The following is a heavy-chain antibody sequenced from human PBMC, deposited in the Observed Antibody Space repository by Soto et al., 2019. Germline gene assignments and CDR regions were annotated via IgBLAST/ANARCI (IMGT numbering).Heavy chain of an antibody. V-gene: IGHV1-69*01. J-gene: IGHJ1*01. CDR2: IIPIFGTA. Sequence: QVQLVQSGAEVKKPGSSVKVSCKASGGTFSSYAISWVRQAPGQGLEWMGGIIPIFGTANYAQKFQGRVTITADESTSTAYIELSSLRSEDTAVYYCARDPRGVAVAGTSEYFQHWGQGTLVTVSS. CDR1: GGTFSSYA. CDR3: ARDPRGVAVAGTSEYFQH. D-gene: IGHD6-19*01.